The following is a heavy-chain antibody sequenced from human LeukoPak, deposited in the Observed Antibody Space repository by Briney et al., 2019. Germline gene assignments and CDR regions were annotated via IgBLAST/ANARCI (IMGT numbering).Heavy chain of an antibody. J-gene: IGHJ4*02. D-gene: IGHD3-10*01. V-gene: IGHV4-4*07. Sequence: NPSETLSLTCTVSGDSISSNYWSWIRQPAGKGLEWIGRIYTSEYTNYNPSLKSRVAMSLDTSKNQFSLKLSSVTAADTAVYYCARGYYYGSGSPQFDYWGQGTLVTVSS. CDR2: IYTSEYT. CDR3: ARGYYYGSGSPQFDY. CDR1: GDSISSNY.